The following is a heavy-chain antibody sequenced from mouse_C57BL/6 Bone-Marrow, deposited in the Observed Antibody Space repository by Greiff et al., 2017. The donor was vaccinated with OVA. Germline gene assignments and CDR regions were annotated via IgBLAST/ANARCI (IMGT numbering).Heavy chain of an antibody. J-gene: IGHJ1*03. D-gene: IGHD6-1*01. Sequence: QVQLQQSGAELARPGASVTLSCKASGYTFTSSGISWVKQSTGQGLEWIGEIYPRSGNTSYNEKFKGKATLTADKSSSTAYMELRILTSADSAVYFCARGGRLCWYFDVWGTGTTVSVSS. V-gene: IGHV1-81*01. CDR3: ARGGRLCWYFDV. CDR2: IYPRSGNT. CDR1: GYTFTSSG.